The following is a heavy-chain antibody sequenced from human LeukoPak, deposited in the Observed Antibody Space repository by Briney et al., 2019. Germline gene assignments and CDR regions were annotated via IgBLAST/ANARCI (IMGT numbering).Heavy chain of an antibody. CDR3: ARDLGGGIGSLFN. D-gene: IGHD4-23*01. CDR1: GYTFTGYY. Sequence: ASVKVSCKASGYTFTGYYMHWVRQAPGQGLEWMGWINPNSGGTNYAQKFQGRVTMTRDTSISTAYMELSRLRSDDTAVYYCARDLGGGIGSLFNWGQGTLVTVSS. CDR2: INPNSGGT. V-gene: IGHV1-2*02. J-gene: IGHJ4*02.